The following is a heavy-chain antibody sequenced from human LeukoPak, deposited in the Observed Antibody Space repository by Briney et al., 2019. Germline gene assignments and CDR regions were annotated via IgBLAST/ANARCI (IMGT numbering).Heavy chain of an antibody. V-gene: IGHV1-18*01. Sequence: ASVKVSCKASGYTFTSYGISWVRQAPGQGLEWMGWISAYNDNTNYAQKLQGRVIMTTDTSTSTAYMELWSLRSDDTAVYYCAREGGVRGTVTPTYYYYGMDVWGQGTTVTVSS. CDR1: GYTFTSYG. D-gene: IGHD4-11*01. CDR3: AREGGVRGTVTPTYYYYGMDV. CDR2: ISAYNDNT. J-gene: IGHJ6*02.